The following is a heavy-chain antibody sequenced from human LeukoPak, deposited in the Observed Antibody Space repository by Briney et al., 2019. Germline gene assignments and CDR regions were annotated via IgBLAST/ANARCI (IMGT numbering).Heavy chain of an antibody. CDR3: ARDSYSSGVFDY. Sequence: PGGSLRLSCAASGFTFSSYAMSWVRQAPGTGLEWVSSISSSSTYIYYADSVKGRFTISRDNAKNSLYLQMNSLRAEDTAVYYCARDSYSSGVFDYWGQGTLVTVSS. CDR1: GFTFSSYA. V-gene: IGHV3-21*01. D-gene: IGHD6-19*01. J-gene: IGHJ4*02. CDR2: ISSSSTYI.